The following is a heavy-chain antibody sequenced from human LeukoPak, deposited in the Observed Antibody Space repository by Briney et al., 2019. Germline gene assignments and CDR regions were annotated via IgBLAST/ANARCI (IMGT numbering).Heavy chain of an antibody. CDR3: ASLENYYGSGSYYNGFDY. CDR2: IYYSGCT. Sequence: SETLSLTRTVSGGSISSYYWSWIRQPPGKGLEWIGYIYYSGCTNYNPSLKSRVTISVDTSKNQFSLKLSSVTAADTAVYYCASLENYYGSGSYYNGFDYWGQGTLVTVSS. D-gene: IGHD3-10*01. V-gene: IGHV4-59*01. J-gene: IGHJ4*02. CDR1: GGSISSYY.